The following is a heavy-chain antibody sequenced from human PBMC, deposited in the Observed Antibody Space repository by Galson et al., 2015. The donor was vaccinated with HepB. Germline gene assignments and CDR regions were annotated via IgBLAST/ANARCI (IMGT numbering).Heavy chain of an antibody. D-gene: IGHD5-24*01. CDR2: ISGSGGST. V-gene: IGHV3-23*01. CDR3: AKGVGDGFPNRRYFGL. CDR1: GFTFTIYS. Sequence: SLRLSCAASGFTFTIYSMDWVRQAPGKGLEWVSAISGSGGSTYYADSVTGRFTISRDISKNTLYLQMNSMAAEDTAVYYCAKGVGDGFPNRRYFGLCGRGTLVTVSS. J-gene: IGHJ2*01.